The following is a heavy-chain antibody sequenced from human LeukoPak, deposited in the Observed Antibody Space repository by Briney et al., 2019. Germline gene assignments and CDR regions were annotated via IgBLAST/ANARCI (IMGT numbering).Heavy chain of an antibody. V-gene: IGHV4-39*01. Sequence: SETLSLTCTASGGSISSSSYYWGWIRQPPGKGLEWIVSIYYSGSTYYNPSLKSRVTISVDTSKNQLSLKLSSVTAADTAVYYCASLDWGSAGSGSFDYWGQGALVTVSS. CDR2: IYYSGST. J-gene: IGHJ4*02. CDR1: GGSISSSSYY. CDR3: ASLDWGSAGSGSFDY. D-gene: IGHD7-27*01.